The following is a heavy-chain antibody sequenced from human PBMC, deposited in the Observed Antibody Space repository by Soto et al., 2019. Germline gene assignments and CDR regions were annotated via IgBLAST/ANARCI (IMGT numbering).Heavy chain of an antibody. Sequence: GGSLRLSCAASGFTFSSYWMSWVRQAPGKGLEWVANIKQDGSEKYYVDSVKGRFTISRENAKNSLYLQMNSLRAEDTAVYYCARGVAGWTDAFDIWGQGTMVTVSS. J-gene: IGHJ3*02. V-gene: IGHV3-7*01. CDR1: GFTFSSYW. CDR2: IKQDGSEK. CDR3: ARGVAGWTDAFDI. D-gene: IGHD2-15*01.